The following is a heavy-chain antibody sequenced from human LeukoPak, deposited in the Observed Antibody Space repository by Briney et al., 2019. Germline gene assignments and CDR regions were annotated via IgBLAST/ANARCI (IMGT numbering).Heavy chain of an antibody. D-gene: IGHD6-19*01. CDR3: ARIIAMAAMANYFDY. Sequence: RKSLRLSCAASGFTFSSNAMHWVRQAPGKGLEWVAVISYDGSNKYYADSVKGRFTISRDNSKNTLYLQMNSLRAEDTAVYYCARIIAMAAMANYFDYWGQGTLVTVSS. CDR2: ISYDGSNK. CDR1: GFTFSSNA. J-gene: IGHJ4*02. V-gene: IGHV3-30-3*01.